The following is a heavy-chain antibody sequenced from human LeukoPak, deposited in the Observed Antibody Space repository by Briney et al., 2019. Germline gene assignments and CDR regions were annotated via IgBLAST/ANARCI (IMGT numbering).Heavy chain of an antibody. CDR3: AREYDILTGYYYYYYYYMDV. Sequence: GGSLRLSCAASGFTVSSNYMSWVRQAPGKGLEWVANIKQDGSEKYYVDSVKGRFTISRDNAKNSLYLQMNSLRAEDTAVYYCAREYDILTGYYYYYYYYMDVWGKGTTVTVSS. CDR2: IKQDGSEK. J-gene: IGHJ6*03. D-gene: IGHD3-9*01. V-gene: IGHV3-7*01. CDR1: GFTVSSNY.